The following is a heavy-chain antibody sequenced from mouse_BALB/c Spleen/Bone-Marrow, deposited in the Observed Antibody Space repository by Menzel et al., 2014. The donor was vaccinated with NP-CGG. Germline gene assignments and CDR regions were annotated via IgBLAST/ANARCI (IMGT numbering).Heavy chain of an antibody. D-gene: IGHD4-1*01. Sequence: EVKLMESGGGLVQPGGSRKLSCAASGFTFSSFGVHWVRRAPEKGLEWIAYISSDSGAIFYADTVKGRFTISRDNPKNTLFLQMTSLRSEDTAIYFCTRGGNWEDFDYWGQGTTLTVSS. CDR1: GFTFSSFG. J-gene: IGHJ2*01. V-gene: IGHV5-17*02. CDR3: TRGGNWEDFDY. CDR2: ISSDSGAI.